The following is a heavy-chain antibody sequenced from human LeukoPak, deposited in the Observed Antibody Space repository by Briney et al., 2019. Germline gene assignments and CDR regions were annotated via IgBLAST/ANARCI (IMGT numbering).Heavy chain of an antibody. CDR2: IGTTGDT. CDR1: GFTFSSYD. D-gene: IGHD3-22*01. J-gene: IGHJ3*02. Sequence: GGSLRLSCAASGFTFSSYDMHWVRQATGKGLEWVSGIGTTGDTYYPGSVKGRFTISRENAKNSLYLQMNSLRAGDTAVYYCARGLYYYDSSGYYGDTFDIWGQGTMVTVPS. CDR3: ARGLYYYDSSGYYGDTFDI. V-gene: IGHV3-13*04.